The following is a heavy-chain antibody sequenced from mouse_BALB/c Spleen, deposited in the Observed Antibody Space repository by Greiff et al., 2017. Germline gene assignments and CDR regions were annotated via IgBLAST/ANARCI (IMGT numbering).Heavy chain of an antibody. CDR3: ARDYGNYGAY. D-gene: IGHD2-1*01. Sequence: EVQLQPSGAELVKPGASVKLSCPASGFNLKDTYMHWVKQRPEQGLEWIGRIDPSNGNTKYDPKFQGKATITADTSSNTAYLQLSRLTSEDTAVYYCARDYGNYGAYWGQGTLVTVSA. CDR2: IDPSNGNT. V-gene: IGHV14-3*02. CDR1: GFNLKDTY. J-gene: IGHJ3*01.